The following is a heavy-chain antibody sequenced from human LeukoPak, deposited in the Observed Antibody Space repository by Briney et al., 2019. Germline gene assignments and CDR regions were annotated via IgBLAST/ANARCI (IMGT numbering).Heavy chain of an antibody. D-gene: IGHD2-2*01. J-gene: IGHJ4*02. CDR2: SNPNSGGT. CDR1: GYTFTGYY. Sequence: ALVKVSCKASGYTFTGYYMHWVRQAPGQGLEWMGWSNPNSGGTNYAQKFQARVTMTRDTSISTAYMELGGLRSDDTAVYYCARETNPLRSSTSPPQLSPYYFDYWGQGTLVTVSS. V-gene: IGHV1-2*02. CDR3: ARETNPLRSSTSPPQLSPYYFDY.